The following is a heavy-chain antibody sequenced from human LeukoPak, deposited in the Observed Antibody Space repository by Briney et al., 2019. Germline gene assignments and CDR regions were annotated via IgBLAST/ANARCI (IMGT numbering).Heavy chain of an antibody. CDR1: GGSISSSSYY. CDR3: ARLDGRMATIDY. D-gene: IGHD5-24*01. J-gene: IGHJ4*02. V-gene: IGHV4-39*07. Sequence: SETLSLTCTVSGGSISSSSYYWGWIRQPPGKGLEWIGSIYYSGSTYYNPSLKSRVTISVDTSKNQFSLKLSSVTAADTAVYYCARLDGRMATIDYWGQGTLVTVSS. CDR2: IYYSGST.